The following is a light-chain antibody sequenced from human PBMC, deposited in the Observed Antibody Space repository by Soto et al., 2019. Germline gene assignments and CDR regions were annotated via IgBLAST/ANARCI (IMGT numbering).Light chain of an antibody. CDR1: KLGDKY. V-gene: IGLV3-1*01. J-gene: IGLJ2*01. Sequence: SYELTQPPPVSVSPGQTASITCSGDKLGDKYACWYQQKPGQSPVLVIYQDSKRPSGIPERFSGSNSGNTATLTISGTQAMDEADYYCQAWDSSTGVVFGGGTKVTVL. CDR3: QAWDSSTGVV. CDR2: QDS.